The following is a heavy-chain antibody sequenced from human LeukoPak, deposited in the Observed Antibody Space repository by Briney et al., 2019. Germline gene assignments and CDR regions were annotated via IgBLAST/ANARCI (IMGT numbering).Heavy chain of an antibody. V-gene: IGHV4-31*03. CDR3: AGGKDRSSSTPVDY. CDR2: IYYSGST. J-gene: IGHJ4*02. D-gene: IGHD6-6*01. Sequence: SQTLSLTCTVSGGSISSGGYYWSWIRQHPGKGLEWNGYIYYSGSTYYNPSLNSRVTITVDTSKNQFSLKLSSVTAAGTAVYYCAGGKDRSSSTPVDYWGQGTLVTVSS. CDR1: GGSISSGGYY.